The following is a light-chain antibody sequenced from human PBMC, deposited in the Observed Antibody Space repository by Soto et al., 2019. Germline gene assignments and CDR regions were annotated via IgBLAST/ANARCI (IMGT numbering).Light chain of an antibody. V-gene: IGKV1-39*01. CDR3: QQSYSTPMYT. CDR2: AAS. J-gene: IGKJ2*01. CDR1: QSISSY. Sequence: DIQMTQSPSSLSASVGDRVTITCRASQSISSYLNWYQQKPGKAPKLLIYAASSLQSGVPSRFSDSGSWTDFSLTISSLQPEDFATYYCQQSYSTPMYTFGQGTKLEIK.